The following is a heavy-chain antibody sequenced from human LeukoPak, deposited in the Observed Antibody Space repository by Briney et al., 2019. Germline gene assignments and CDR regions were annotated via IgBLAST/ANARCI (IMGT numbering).Heavy chain of an antibody. CDR2: ISSSSSTI. CDR1: GFTFSSYS. CDR3: ARTTDWGSPDYFDY. J-gene: IGHJ4*02. V-gene: IGHV3-48*04. D-gene: IGHD7-27*01. Sequence: GGSLRLSCAASGFTFSSYSMNWVRQAPGKGLEWVSYISSSSSTIYYADSVKGRFTISRDNAKNSLYLQMNSLRAEDTAVYYCARTTDWGSPDYFDYWGQGTLVTVSS.